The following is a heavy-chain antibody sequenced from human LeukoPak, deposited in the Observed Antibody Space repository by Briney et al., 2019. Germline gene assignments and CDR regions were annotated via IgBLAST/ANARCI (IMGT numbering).Heavy chain of an antibody. CDR2: INPNSGGT. J-gene: IGHJ3*02. D-gene: IGHD3-16*02. V-gene: IGHV1-2*02. CDR1: GYTFTGYY. Sequence: ASVKVSCKASGYTFTGYYMHWMRQAPGQGLEWMGWINPNSGGTNYAQKFQGRVTMTRDTSISTAYMELSRLRSDDTAVYYCARESSSQELGYRYNHDAFDIWGQGTMVTVSS. CDR3: ARESSSQELGYRYNHDAFDI.